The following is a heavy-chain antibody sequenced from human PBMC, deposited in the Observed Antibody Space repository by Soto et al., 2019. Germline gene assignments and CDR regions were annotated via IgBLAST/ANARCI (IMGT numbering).Heavy chain of an antibody. J-gene: IGHJ4*02. CDR2: IYHSGST. D-gene: IGHD5-12*01. CDR1: GGSISSSNW. Sequence: QVQLQESGPGLVKPSGTLCLICSVSGGSISSSNWWSWVRQPPGKGLEWIGEIYHSGSTNYNPSLKSRVTISVDKSKNQFSLKLSSVTAADTAVYYCARVHIVATIINFDYWGQVTLVTVSS. V-gene: IGHV4-4*02. CDR3: ARVHIVATIINFDY.